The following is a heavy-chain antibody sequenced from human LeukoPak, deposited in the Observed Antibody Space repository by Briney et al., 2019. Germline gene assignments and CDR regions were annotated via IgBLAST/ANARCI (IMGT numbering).Heavy chain of an antibody. J-gene: IGHJ4*02. Sequence: GASVKVSCKASGYTFTGYYMHWVRQAPGQGLEWMGRINPNSGGTNYAQKFQGRVTMTRDTSISTAYMELSRLRSDDTVVYYCASQDVIRGVIMVDYWGQGTLVTVSS. V-gene: IGHV1-2*05. CDR1: GYTFTGYY. D-gene: IGHD3-10*01. CDR3: ASQDVIRGVIMVDY. CDR2: INPNSGGT.